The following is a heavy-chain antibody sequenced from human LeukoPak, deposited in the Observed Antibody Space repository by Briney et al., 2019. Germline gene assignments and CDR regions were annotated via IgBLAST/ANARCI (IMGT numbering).Heavy chain of an antibody. J-gene: IGHJ5*02. V-gene: IGHV3-7*01. CDR1: GFTFSSYW. D-gene: IGHD3-3*01. CDR3: ARESAYDFWSAYNWFDP. Sequence: PGGSLSPSCAASGFTFSSYWMSGVREAPGRGWECGANIKQDGSEKYYVDSVRGRFNISRNNAKTSLYLQMNSLRAEDTAVYYCARESAYDFWSAYNWFDPWGQGTLVTVSS. CDR2: IKQDGSEK.